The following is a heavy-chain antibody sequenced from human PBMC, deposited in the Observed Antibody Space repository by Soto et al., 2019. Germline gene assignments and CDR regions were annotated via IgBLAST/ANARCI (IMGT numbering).Heavy chain of an antibody. CDR3: ARDADILTGYLNFDY. CDR1: GYTFTSYG. J-gene: IGHJ4*02. V-gene: IGHV1-18*04. CDR2: ISAYNGNT. Sequence: ASVKVSCKASGYTFTSYGISWVRQAPGQGLEWMGWISAYNGNTNYAQKLQGRVTMTTDTSTSTAYMELRSLRSDDTAVYYCARDADILTGYLNFDYWGQGTLVTVSS. D-gene: IGHD3-9*01.